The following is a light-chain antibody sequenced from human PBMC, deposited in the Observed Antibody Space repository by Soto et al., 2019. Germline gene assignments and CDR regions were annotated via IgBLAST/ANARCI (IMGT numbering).Light chain of an antibody. CDR3: VSFTTSRSYV. CDR2: DII. V-gene: IGLV2-14*01. J-gene: IGLJ1*01. Sequence: QSALTQPASVSGSPGQSITISCTGSSSDVGGYTYVSWYQQHPGKVPKLMIYDIINRPSGVSNRFSGSKSGNTASLTISGLQAEDEADYYCVSFTTSRSYVFGTGTKLTVL. CDR1: SSDVGGYTY.